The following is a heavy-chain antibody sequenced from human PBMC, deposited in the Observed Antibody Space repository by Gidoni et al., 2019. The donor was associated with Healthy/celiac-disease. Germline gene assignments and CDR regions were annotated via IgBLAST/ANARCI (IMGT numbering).Heavy chain of an antibody. J-gene: IGHJ5*02. CDR3: ARDLSSGYCSGGSCLNWFDP. CDR2: ISYSGST. D-gene: IGHD2-15*01. Sequence: QVQLQESGPGLVKPSQTLFLPCTVSGGSISSGGYYWSGIRQHPGKGMEWIGYISYSGSTYYNPSLKSRVTISVDTSKNQFSLKLSSVTAADTAVYYCARDLSSGYCSGGSCLNWFDPWGQGTLVTVSS. V-gene: IGHV4-31*03. CDR1: GGSISSGGYY.